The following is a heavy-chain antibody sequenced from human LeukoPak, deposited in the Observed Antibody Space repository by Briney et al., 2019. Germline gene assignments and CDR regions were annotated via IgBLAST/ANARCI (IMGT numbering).Heavy chain of an antibody. V-gene: IGHV3-74*01. Sequence: GGSLRLSCAASGFTFSSYVMHWVRQVPGQGLVWVSRISHDGNVIAYADSVKGRFTISRDNAKNTLYLQMNSLRDVDTAVYYCARDRDWLISDWGQGTLVTVSS. CDR2: ISHDGNVI. CDR3: ARDRDWLISD. CDR1: GFTFSSYV. D-gene: IGHD3-9*01. J-gene: IGHJ1*01.